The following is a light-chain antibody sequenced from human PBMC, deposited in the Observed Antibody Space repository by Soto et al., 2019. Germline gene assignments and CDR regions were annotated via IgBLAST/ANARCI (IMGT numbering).Light chain of an antibody. J-gene: IGLJ2*01. CDR1: SSDVGGYNY. Sequence: QSAPTQPPSASGSPGQSVTFSCTGTSSDVGGYNYVSWYQQYPGKAPKLMIYEVYKRPSGVPDRFSGSKSANTASLPVSGLQPEDEADYYCSAYAGSSTWVFGGGTKLTVL. CDR3: SAYAGSSTWV. V-gene: IGLV2-8*01. CDR2: EVY.